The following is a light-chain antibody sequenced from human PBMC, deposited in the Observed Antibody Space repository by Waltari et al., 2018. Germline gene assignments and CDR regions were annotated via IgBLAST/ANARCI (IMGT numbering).Light chain of an antibody. V-gene: IGLV2-23*01. CDR3: FSYVTGTTWV. Sequence: QSALTQPASVSGSPGQSITISCTGTNSDVGSYNLVSWYQQHPGKAPKLIIFKDTNRPSGVSIRFSGSKSGNTVSLTISDLQAEDEADYFCFSYVTGTTWVFGGGTKLTVL. J-gene: IGLJ3*02. CDR2: KDT. CDR1: NSDVGSYNL.